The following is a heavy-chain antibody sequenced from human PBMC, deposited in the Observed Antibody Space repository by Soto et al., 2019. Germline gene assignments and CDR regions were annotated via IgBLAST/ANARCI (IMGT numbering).Heavy chain of an antibody. CDR2: IIPIFGTA. Sequence: QVQLVQSGAEVKKPGSSVKVSCKASGGTFSSYAISWVRQAPGQGLEWMGGIIPIFGTANYAQKFQGRVTITADESTSTAYMELSSLRSEDTAVYCCARRRIFGYSSGWFYGMDVWGQGTTVTVSS. D-gene: IGHD6-19*01. J-gene: IGHJ6*02. CDR3: ARRRIFGYSSGWFYGMDV. V-gene: IGHV1-69*01. CDR1: GGTFSSYA.